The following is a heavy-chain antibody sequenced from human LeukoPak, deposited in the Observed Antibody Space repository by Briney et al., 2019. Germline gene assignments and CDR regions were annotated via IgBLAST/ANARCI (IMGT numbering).Heavy chain of an antibody. V-gene: IGHV3-7*01. CDR1: GFTFSSYA. D-gene: IGHD3-10*01. Sequence: GGSLRLSCAASGFTFSSYAMSWVRQAPGKGLEWVANIKQDGSEKYYVDSVKGRFTISRDNAKNSLYLQMNSLRAEDTAVYYCARELRVYYGSGSYYPDYWGQGTLVTVSS. J-gene: IGHJ4*02. CDR2: IKQDGSEK. CDR3: ARELRVYYGSGSYYPDY.